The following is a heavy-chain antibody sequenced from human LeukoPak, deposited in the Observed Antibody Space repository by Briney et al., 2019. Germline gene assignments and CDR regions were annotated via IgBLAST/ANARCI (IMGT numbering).Heavy chain of an antibody. D-gene: IGHD2-2*01. V-gene: IGHV1-46*01. Sequence: ASVKVSCKAPGYTFTSYYMHWVRQAPGQGLEWMGIINPSGGSTSYAQKFQGRVTMTRDMSTSTVYMELSSLRSEDTAVYYCARGRYCSSTSCYMTGWFDPWGQGTLVTVSS. CDR1: GYTFTSYY. CDR3: ARGRYCSSTSCYMTGWFDP. J-gene: IGHJ5*02. CDR2: INPSGGST.